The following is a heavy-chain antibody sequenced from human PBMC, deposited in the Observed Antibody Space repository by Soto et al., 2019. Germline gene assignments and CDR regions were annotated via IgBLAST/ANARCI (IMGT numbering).Heavy chain of an antibody. CDR3: ARQQWLYYYSGMDV. CDR1: GYTFTTYG. Sequence: QVQLVQSGAEVKKPGASVKVSCKASGYTFTTYGITWVRQAPGQGLEWMGWISAYNGNTNYAQKLQGRVTMTTDTSTSTGHMELRSLRSDDTAVYYCARQQWLYYYSGMDVWGQGTTVTVSS. CDR2: ISAYNGNT. J-gene: IGHJ6*02. V-gene: IGHV1-18*01. D-gene: IGHD6-19*01.